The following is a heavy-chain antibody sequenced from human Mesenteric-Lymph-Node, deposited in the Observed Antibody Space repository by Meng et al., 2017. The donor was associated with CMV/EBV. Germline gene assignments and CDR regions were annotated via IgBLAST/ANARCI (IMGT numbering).Heavy chain of an antibody. CDR2: ISAYNGNT. V-gene: IGHV1-18*01. J-gene: IGHJ5*02. CDR1: GGTFSSYA. CDR3: ARASGEDWFDP. Sequence: GESLKISCKASGGTFSSYAISWVRQAPGQGLEWMGWISAYNGNTNYAQKLQGRVTMTTDTSTSTAYMELRSLRSDDTAVYYCARASGEDWFDPWGQGTLVTVSS. D-gene: IGHD2-15*01.